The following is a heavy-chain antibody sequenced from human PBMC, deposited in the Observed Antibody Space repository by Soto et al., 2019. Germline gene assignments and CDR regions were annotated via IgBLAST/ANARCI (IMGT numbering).Heavy chain of an antibody. V-gene: IGHV3-21*01. Sequence: EVQLVESGGGLVKPAGSLRLSCAASGFTFSSYSMNWVRQAPGQGLEWVSSISSSSSYIYYADSVKGRFTISIGNAKNSLYLQMNSLRAEDTAVYYCARLTSYDGIGDYCYWGQGTLVSVPS. CDR2: ISSSSSYI. CDR1: GFTFSSYS. J-gene: IGHJ4*02. D-gene: IGHD3-22*01. CDR3: ARLTSYDGIGDYCY.